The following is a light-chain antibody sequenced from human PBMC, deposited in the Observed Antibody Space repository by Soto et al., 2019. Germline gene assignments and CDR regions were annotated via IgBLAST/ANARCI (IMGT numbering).Light chain of an antibody. CDR3: QSYDSSLSGSVV. Sequence: QSVLTQPPSVSGAPGQRVTISCTGSSSNIGAGYDVHWYQQLPGTAPKLLIYGNSNRPSGVPDRFSGSKSGTSVSLAITGLQAEDEADYYCQSYDSSLSGSVVFGGGTQLTVL. CDR2: GNS. J-gene: IGLJ2*01. CDR1: SSNIGAGYD. V-gene: IGLV1-40*01.